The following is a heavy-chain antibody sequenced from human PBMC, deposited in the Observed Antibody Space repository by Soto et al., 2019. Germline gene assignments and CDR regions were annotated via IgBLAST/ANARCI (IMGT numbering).Heavy chain of an antibody. CDR3: ARPPRYVSGWYYFDS. CDR1: GYTLIDYY. V-gene: IGHV1-2*02. Sequence: ASVKVSCKASGYTLIDYYTHWVRQAPGQGLEWMGRISPKRSDINYSQKVRGRVTLTWDASINTAFLELNSLRADDTALYYCARPPRYVSGWYYFDSWGQGTLVTVSS. J-gene: IGHJ4*02. D-gene: IGHD6-19*01. CDR2: ISPKRSDI.